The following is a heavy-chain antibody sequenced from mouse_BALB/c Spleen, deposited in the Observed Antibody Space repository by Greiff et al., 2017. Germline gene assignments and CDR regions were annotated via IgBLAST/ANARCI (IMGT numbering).Heavy chain of an antibody. D-gene: IGHD4-1*01. Sequence: EVQLQQSGAELVKPGASVKLSCTASGFNIKDTYMHWVKQRPEQGLEWIGRIDPANGNTKYDPKFQGKATITADTSSNTAYLQLSSLTSEDTAVYYCARRGANWTGELDYWGQGTTLTVSS. CDR2: IDPANGNT. CDR3: ARRGANWTGELDY. V-gene: IGHV14-3*02. J-gene: IGHJ2*01. CDR1: GFNIKDTY.